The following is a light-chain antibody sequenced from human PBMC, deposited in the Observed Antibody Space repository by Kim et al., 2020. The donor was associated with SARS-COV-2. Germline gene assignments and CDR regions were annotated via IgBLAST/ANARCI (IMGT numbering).Light chain of an antibody. Sequence: GQSATISCTGTNSDPKPYNLVSWYQQAPGTAPKLIIYEVSNRPSGVPDRFSGSKSGNSASLTISGLQAEDEAHYYCTSYIGTTTLVFGGGTQLTVL. CDR2: EVS. J-gene: IGLJ3*02. CDR3: TSYIGTTTLV. CDR1: NSDPKPYNL. V-gene: IGLV2-18*02.